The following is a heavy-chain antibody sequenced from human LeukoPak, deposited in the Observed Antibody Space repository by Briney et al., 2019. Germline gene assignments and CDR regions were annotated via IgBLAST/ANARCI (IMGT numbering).Heavy chain of an antibody. CDR3: AREWELLRKYLYH. J-gene: IGHJ1*01. CDR2: INPNSGGT. CDR1: GYTFTGYY. V-gene: IGHV1-2*02. Sequence: ASVKVSCKASGYTFTGYYLHWVRQAPGQGLDWMGWINPNSGGTTYAQNFKGRVTMTWDTSVSTAYMELSRLRSDDTAVYYCAREWELLRKYLYHWGQGTLVTVSS. D-gene: IGHD1-26*01.